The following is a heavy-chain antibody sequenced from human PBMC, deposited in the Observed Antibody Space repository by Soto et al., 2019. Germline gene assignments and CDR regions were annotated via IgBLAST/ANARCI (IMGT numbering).Heavy chain of an antibody. CDR1: GGSVSGYY. J-gene: IGHJ3*02. D-gene: IGHD2-21*01. V-gene: IGHV4-34*01. CDR3: ARPNTVVRDAFDI. CDR2: INHSGST. Sequence: XATLSLTCAVYGGSVSGYYWSWIRQPPGKGLEWIGEINHSGSTNYNPSLKSRVTISVDTSKNQFSLKLSSVTAADTAVYYCARPNTVVRDAFDIWAQGTMVTVPS.